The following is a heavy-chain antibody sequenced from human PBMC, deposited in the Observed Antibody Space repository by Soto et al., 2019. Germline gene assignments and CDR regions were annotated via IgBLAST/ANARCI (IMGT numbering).Heavy chain of an antibody. V-gene: IGHV3-9*01. CDR3: AKDICSGGSCSEYFQH. CDR2: ISWNSGSI. D-gene: IGHD2-15*01. Sequence: EVQLVESGGGLVQPGRSLRLSCAASGFTFDDYAMHWVRQAPGKGLEWVSGISWNSGSIGYADSVKGRFTISRDNAKNSLYLQMNSLRAEDTALYYCAKDICSGGSCSEYFQHWGQGTLVTVSS. CDR1: GFTFDDYA. J-gene: IGHJ1*01.